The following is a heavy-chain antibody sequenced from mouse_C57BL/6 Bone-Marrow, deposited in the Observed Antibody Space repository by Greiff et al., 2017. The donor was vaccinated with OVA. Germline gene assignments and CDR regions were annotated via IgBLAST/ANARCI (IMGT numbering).Heavy chain of an antibody. CDR2: IWSDGST. D-gene: IGHD1-3*01. V-gene: IGHV2-6-1*01. CDR1: GFSLTSYG. Sequence: QVQLQQSGPGLVAPSQSLSITCTVSGFSLTSYGVHWVRQPPGKGLEWLVVIWSDGSTTYNSALKSRLSISKDNSKSQVFLKMNSLHTDDTAMYYCARHCAKGGYYFDYWGQGTTLTVSS. J-gene: IGHJ2*01. CDR3: ARHCAKGGYYFDY.